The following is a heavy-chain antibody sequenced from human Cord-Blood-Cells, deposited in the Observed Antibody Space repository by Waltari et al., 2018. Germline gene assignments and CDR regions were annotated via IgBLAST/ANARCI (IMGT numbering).Heavy chain of an antibody. D-gene: IGHD3-9*01. CDR3: ARDWAKNSVLVIQGSGWFDP. Sequence: QVQLQESGQGLVKPSETLSLTCAVSGYSISSGYYWGWIRQPPGKGLEWIGSNYHSGSTCYNPSLKSRVTISVDTSKNQFSLKLSSVTAADTAVYYCARDWAKNSVLVIQGSGWFDPWGQGTLVTVSS. V-gene: IGHV4-38-2*02. J-gene: IGHJ5*02. CDR2: NYHSGST. CDR1: GYSISSGYY.